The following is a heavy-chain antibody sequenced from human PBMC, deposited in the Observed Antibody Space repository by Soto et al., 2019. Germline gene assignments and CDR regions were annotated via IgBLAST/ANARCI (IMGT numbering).Heavy chain of an antibody. J-gene: IGHJ4*02. CDR1: GYSFAGYW. V-gene: IGHV5-10-1*01. CDR2: IDPSGSQT. D-gene: IGHD3-22*01. CDR3: ARQIYDSDTGPNFQYYFDS. Sequence: GESLKISCKGSGYSFAGYWITWVRQKPGKGLEWMGRIDPSGSQTYYSPSFRGHVTISVTKSITTVFLQWSSLRASDTAMYYCARQIYDSDTGPNFQYYFDSWGQGTPVTVS.